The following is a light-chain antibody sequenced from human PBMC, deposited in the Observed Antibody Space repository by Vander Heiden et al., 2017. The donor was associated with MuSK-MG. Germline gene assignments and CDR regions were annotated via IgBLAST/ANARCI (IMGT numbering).Light chain of an antibody. CDR1: QSISSW. V-gene: IGKV1-5*03. J-gene: IGKJ2*01. CDR2: KAS. Sequence: DIQMTQSPSTLSASVGDRVTITCRASQSISSWMAWYQQKPGKAPKLLIYKASSLESGVPSRFSGSGSGTEFTLTISSLQPDDFATYYCQQYNSYPYTFGQGTKLEIK. CDR3: QQYNSYPYT.